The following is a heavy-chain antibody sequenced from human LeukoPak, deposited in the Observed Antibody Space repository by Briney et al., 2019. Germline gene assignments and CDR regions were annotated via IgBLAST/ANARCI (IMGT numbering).Heavy chain of an antibody. V-gene: IGHV4-34*01. J-gene: IGHJ6*03. D-gene: IGHD3-22*01. CDR2: INHSGST. CDR3: ARVQIYYDSSSYYYYMDV. Sequence: SETLSLTCTVSGGSISSSYWSWIRQPPGKGLEWIGEINHSGSTNYNPSLKSRVTISVDTSKNQFSLKLSSVTAADTAVYYCARVQIYYDSSSYYYYMDVWGKGTTVTVSS. CDR1: GGSISSSY.